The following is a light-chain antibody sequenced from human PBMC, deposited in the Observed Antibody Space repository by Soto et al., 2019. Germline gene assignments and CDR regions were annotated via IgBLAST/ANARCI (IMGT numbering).Light chain of an antibody. J-gene: IGKJ1*01. Sequence: DIVLTQSPGTLSLSPGETATHSCRASQSVSTSYLAWYQQKPGQAPRLLIFGASSRATGIPDRFIGSGSGTDFTLTISRLEPEDFAVYYCQQYGSSPTPFGQGTKVEIK. V-gene: IGKV3-20*01. CDR3: QQYGSSPTP. CDR1: QSVSTSY. CDR2: GAS.